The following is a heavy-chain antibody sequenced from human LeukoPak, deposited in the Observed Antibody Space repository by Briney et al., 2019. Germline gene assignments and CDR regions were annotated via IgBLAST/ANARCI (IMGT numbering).Heavy chain of an antibody. Sequence: GESLKISCKGSGYSFTSYWITWVRQMPGKGLEWMGRIDPRDSFTNYSPSFQGHVTISTDKSISTAYLQWSRLKASDTAIYYCAKHSSDWYYLDYWGQGTLVTVSS. D-gene: IGHD6-19*01. V-gene: IGHV5-10-1*01. J-gene: IGHJ4*02. CDR2: IDPRDSFT. CDR3: AKHSSDWYYLDY. CDR1: GYSFTSYW.